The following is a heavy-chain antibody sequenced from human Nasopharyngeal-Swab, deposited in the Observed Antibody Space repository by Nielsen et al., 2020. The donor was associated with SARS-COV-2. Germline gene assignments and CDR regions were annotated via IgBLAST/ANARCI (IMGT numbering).Heavy chain of an antibody. CDR1: GFTFSSYS. J-gene: IGHJ4*02. CDR3: ARATGYSSSQGDY. Sequence: GESLKISCAASGFTFSSYSMNWVRQAPGKGLEWVSSISSSSSYIYYADSVKGRFTISRDNAKNSLYLQMNSLRAEDTAVYYWARATGYSSSQGDYWGQGTLVTVSS. CDR2: ISSSSSYI. D-gene: IGHD6-13*01. V-gene: IGHV3-21*01.